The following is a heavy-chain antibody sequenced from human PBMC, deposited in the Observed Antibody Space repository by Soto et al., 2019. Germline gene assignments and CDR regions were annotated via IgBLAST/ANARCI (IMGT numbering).Heavy chain of an antibody. J-gene: IGHJ4*02. CDR3: ARARFCTSTSCYPYFDF. Sequence: SETLSLTCTVSGGSISSSSWSWIRQPPGRGLEWIGYIYNNGRTDYNPSLKSRVTIPVDTSMHHITLKLSSVTPADTAVDYCARARFCTSTSCYPYFDFWGQGTLVTVSS. CDR2: IYNNGRT. D-gene: IGHD2-2*01. CDR1: GGSISSSS. V-gene: IGHV4-59*01.